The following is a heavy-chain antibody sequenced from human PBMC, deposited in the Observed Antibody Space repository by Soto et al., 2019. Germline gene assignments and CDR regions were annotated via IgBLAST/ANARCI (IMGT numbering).Heavy chain of an antibody. CDR3: ARPDYYDSSGYYYPV. CDR2: INAGNGNT. J-gene: IGHJ6*02. V-gene: IGHV1-3*01. D-gene: IGHD3-22*01. CDR1: GYTFTSYA. Sequence: GASVKVSCKASGYTFTSYAMHWVRQAPGQRLEWMGWINAGNGNTKYSQEFQGRVTITGDTSASTAYMELSSLRSEDTAVYYCARPDYYDSSGYYYPVWGQGTTVTVSS.